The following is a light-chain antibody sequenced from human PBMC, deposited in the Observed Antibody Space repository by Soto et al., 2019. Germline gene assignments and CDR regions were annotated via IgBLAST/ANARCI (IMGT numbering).Light chain of an antibody. CDR1: QSVSSSS. V-gene: IGKV3-20*01. CDR3: QQYGRSPRT. Sequence: EIVLTQSPGTLSLSPGERATLSCRASQSVSSSSLAWYQQKPGQAPRLVMYGASSRATGIPERFSGSGSGTDFTLTISRLEPEDFAVYYCQQYGRSPRTFGQGTKVEIK. J-gene: IGKJ1*01. CDR2: GAS.